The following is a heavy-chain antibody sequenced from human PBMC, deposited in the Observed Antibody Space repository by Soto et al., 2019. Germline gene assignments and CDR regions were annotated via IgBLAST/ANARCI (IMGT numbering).Heavy chain of an antibody. D-gene: IGHD4-17*01. CDR1: GYTFTTYD. Sequence: QVQLVQSGAEVKKPGASVKVSCKASGYTFTTYDINWVRQAPGQGLEWVGWMSPNSGHAGYAQKFQGRDTMTRDTSISTAYMELSSLRSEDTAVYYCARDYGGNSGWFDPWGQGTLVTVSS. CDR2: MSPNSGHA. J-gene: IGHJ5*02. V-gene: IGHV1-8*01. CDR3: ARDYGGNSGWFDP.